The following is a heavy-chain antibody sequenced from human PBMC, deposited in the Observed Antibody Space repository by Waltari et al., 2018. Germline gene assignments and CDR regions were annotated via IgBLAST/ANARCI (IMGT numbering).Heavy chain of an antibody. CDR1: GYTFTSYA. J-gene: IGHJ2*01. CDR2: MNPNSGNT. D-gene: IGHD2-15*01. V-gene: IGHV1-8*01. Sequence: QVQLVQSGAEVKKPGASVKVSCKASGYTFTSYAINGVRPATGQGLEWMGWMNPNSGNTGYAQKFQGRVTMTRNTSISTAYMELSSLRSEDTAVYYCARRLGYCSGGSCYGDFDLWGRGTLVTVSS. CDR3: ARRLGYCSGGSCYGDFDL.